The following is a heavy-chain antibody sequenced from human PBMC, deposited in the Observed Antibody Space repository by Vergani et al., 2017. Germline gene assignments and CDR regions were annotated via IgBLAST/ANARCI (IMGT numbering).Heavy chain of an antibody. Sequence: QVQLVETGGGVVQPGGSLRLYCATSGCSFNTYGAHWVRQAPGKGLEWVAFIGYDGRIKYNVDSVKGRFTISRDTSKKTLSLQMRSLRADDTAVYYCAKDGRENSDYGYFDYWGQGREVTVSS. CDR1: GCSFNTYG. V-gene: IGHV3-30*02. CDR2: IGYDGRIK. CDR3: AKDGRENSDYGYFDY. D-gene: IGHD4-17*01. J-gene: IGHJ4*02.